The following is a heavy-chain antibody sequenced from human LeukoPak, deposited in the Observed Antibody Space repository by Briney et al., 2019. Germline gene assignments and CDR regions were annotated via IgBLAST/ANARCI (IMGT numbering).Heavy chain of an antibody. Sequence: GGSLRLSCAASGFTFSSYWMYWVRQAPGKGLVWVSRINSDGSSTSYADSVKGRFTISRDNAKNTLYLQMNSLRAEDTAVYYCASENSSGYKGETFDYWGQGTLVTVSS. V-gene: IGHV3-74*01. CDR1: GFTFSSYW. CDR2: INSDGSST. D-gene: IGHD3-22*01. J-gene: IGHJ4*02. CDR3: ASENSSGYKGETFDY.